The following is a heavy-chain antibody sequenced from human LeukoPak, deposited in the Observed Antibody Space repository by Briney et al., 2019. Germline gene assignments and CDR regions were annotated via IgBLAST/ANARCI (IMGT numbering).Heavy chain of an antibody. CDR3: AKEIRWQNWFDP. CDR2: ISGSGGST. Sequence: GGSLRLSCAASGFTFSSYAMSWVRQAPGKGLEWVSAISGSGGSTYYADSVKGRFTISRDNSKNTLYLLMNSLRAEDMAVYYCAKEIRWQNWFDPWGQGTLVTVSS. V-gene: IGHV3-23*01. CDR1: GFTFSSYA. J-gene: IGHJ5*02. D-gene: IGHD4-23*01.